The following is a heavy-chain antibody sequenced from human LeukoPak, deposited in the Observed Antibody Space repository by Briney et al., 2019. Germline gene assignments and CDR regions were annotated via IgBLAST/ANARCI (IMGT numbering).Heavy chain of an antibody. CDR2: INPNSGGT. CDR3: ARGIGELLSLQWFDP. J-gene: IGHJ5*02. CDR1: GYTFTGYY. D-gene: IGHD3-10*01. Sequence: GASVKVSCKASGYTFTGYYMHWVRQAPGQGLEWMGWINPNSGGTNYAQKFQGRVTMTRDTSISTAYMELSRLRSDDTAVYYGARGIGELLSLQWFDPWGQGTLVTVSS. V-gene: IGHV1-2*02.